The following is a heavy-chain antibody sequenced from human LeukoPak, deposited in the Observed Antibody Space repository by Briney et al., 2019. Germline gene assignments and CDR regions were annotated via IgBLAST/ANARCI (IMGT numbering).Heavy chain of an antibody. V-gene: IGHV4-59*01. CDR3: ARWGDAFDV. J-gene: IGHJ3*01. Sequence: SETLSLTCIVSGGSISSYYWSWIRQPPGKGLEWIGYIYSTASTNYNPSLESRVSMTIDRSKSQFSLKLKSVTAADTAIYYCARWGDAFDVWGQGTMVTVSS. CDR2: IYSTAST. D-gene: IGHD7-27*01. CDR1: GGSISSYY.